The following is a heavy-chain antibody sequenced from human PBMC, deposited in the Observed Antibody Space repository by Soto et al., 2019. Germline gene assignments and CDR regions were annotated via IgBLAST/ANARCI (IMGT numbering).Heavy chain of an antibody. D-gene: IGHD6-13*01. CDR3: AAPRYSSSPLDS. J-gene: IGHJ5*01. V-gene: IGHV1-58*01. CDR1: GFTFTSSA. Sequence: GASVKVSCKASGFTFTSSAVHWVRQARGQRLEWIGWIVVGRGNTNYAQKFQERVTITRDMSTSTAYMELSSLRSEDTAVYYCAAPRYSSSPLDSWGQGTLVTVSS. CDR2: IVVGRGNT.